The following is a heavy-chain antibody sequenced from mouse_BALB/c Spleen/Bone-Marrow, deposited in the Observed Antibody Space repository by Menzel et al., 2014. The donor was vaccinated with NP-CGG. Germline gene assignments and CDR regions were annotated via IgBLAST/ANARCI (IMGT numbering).Heavy chain of an antibody. J-gene: IGHJ2*01. CDR1: GYTFTSYV. D-gene: IGHD3-2*01. Sequence: EVQLQQSGPELVKPGASVKMSCKASGYTFTSYVMHWVKQKPGQGLEWIGYINPYNDGTKYNEKFKGKATLTSDKSSSTAYMELSSLTFEDSAVYYCARPRQLGLPYYFDYWGQGTTLTVPS. CDR3: ARPRQLGLPYYFDY. CDR2: INPYNDGT. V-gene: IGHV1-14*01.